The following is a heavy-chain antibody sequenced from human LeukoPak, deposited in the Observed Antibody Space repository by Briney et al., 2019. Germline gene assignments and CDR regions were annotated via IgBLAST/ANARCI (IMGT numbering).Heavy chain of an antibody. Sequence: PGMSLRLSCAASGFTFSKYGMNWVRQAPGKGLEWVSAISGSGGSTYYADPVKGRFTISRDNSKNTLYLQMNSLRAEDTAVYYCAKDPPLNYYDTLHWGQGTLVTVSS. CDR2: ISGSGGST. CDR3: AKDPPLNYYDTLH. J-gene: IGHJ4*02. CDR1: GFTFSKYG. D-gene: IGHD3-22*01. V-gene: IGHV3-23*01.